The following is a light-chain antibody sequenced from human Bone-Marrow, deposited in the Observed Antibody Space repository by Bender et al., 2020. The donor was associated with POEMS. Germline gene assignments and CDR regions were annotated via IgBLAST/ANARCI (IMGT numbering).Light chain of an antibody. Sequence: SSELTQPRSVSVSPGQTASITCSGDTLESNYASWYQQRSGQSPVLVIYQHTKRPSGIPERFTGSKSGNTATLTISGTQAMDEDDYYCQAWDSTTVVFGGGTKLTVL. V-gene: IGLV3-1*01. CDR3: QAWDSTTVV. CDR2: QHT. CDR1: TLESNY. J-gene: IGLJ2*01.